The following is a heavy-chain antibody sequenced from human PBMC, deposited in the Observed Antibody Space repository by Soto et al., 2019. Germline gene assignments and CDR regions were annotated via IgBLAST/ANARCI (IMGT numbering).Heavy chain of an antibody. CDR1: GASISGFY. J-gene: IGHJ5*02. D-gene: IGHD1-1*01. Sequence: SETLSLTCTVSGASISGFYWSWIRKSAGKGLEWIGRIYATGTTDYNPSLKSRVMMSVDMSKKQFSLKLRSVTAADTAVYYCVRDGTKTLRDWFDPWGQGMSVTVSS. CDR2: IYATGTT. V-gene: IGHV4-4*07. CDR3: VRDGTKTLRDWFDP.